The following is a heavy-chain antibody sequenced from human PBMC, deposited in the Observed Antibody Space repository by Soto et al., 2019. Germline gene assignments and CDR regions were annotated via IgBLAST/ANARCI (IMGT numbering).Heavy chain of an antibody. CDR2: ISYDGSNK. J-gene: IGHJ2*01. CDR3: AKDGPRHGSGSPRPPYWYFDL. V-gene: IGHV3-30*18. D-gene: IGHD3-10*01. Sequence: QVQLVESGGGVVQPGRSLRLSCAASGFTFSSYGMHWVRQAPGKGLEWVAVISYDGSNKYYADSVKGRFTISRDNSKNTLYLQMNSLRAEDTAVYYCAKDGPRHGSGSPRPPYWYFDLWGRGTLVTVSS. CDR1: GFTFSSYG.